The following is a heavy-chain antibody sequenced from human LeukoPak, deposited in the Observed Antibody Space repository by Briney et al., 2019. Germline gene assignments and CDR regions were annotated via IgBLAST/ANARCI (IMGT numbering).Heavy chain of an antibody. D-gene: IGHD1-26*01. CDR2: ISSSSSYI. CDR3: ARAVGATPAFFDY. J-gene: IGHJ4*02. Sequence: GGSLRLSCAASGFTFSSYTINWVRQAPGKGLEWVSSISSSSSYIYYADSMRGRITVSRDNAKNSLYLQMNSLRAEDAAVYYCARAVGATPAFFDYWGQGTLVTVSS. CDR1: GFTFSSYT. V-gene: IGHV3-21*01.